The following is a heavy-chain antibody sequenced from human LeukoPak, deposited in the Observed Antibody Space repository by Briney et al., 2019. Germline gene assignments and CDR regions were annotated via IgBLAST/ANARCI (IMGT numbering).Heavy chain of an antibody. CDR1: GGTFSSYA. D-gene: IGHD3-3*01. J-gene: IGHJ4*02. CDR2: ISAYNGNT. Sequence: GASVKVSCKASGGTFSSYAINWVRQAPGQGLEWMGWISAYNGNTNYAQKLQGRDTMTTDTSTSTAYMELRSLRSDDTAVYYCARASHRSGYYYWGQGTLVTVSS. V-gene: IGHV1-18*01. CDR3: ARASHRSGYYY.